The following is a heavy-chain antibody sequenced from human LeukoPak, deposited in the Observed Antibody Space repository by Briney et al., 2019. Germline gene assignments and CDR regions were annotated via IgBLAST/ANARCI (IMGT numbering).Heavy chain of an antibody. CDR3: VREGNYYDGSGYYYVYYFDY. V-gene: IGHV3-21*01. Sequence: GGSLRLSCAASGFTFRSYSMNWVRQAPGKGLEWVSAIDPSSTYIYYADSVKGRFTISRDNAKNSLYLQMNSLRAEDTAVYYCVREGNYYDGSGYYYVYYFDYWGQGALVTVSS. CDR1: GFTFRSYS. CDR2: IDPSSTYI. D-gene: IGHD3-22*01. J-gene: IGHJ4*02.